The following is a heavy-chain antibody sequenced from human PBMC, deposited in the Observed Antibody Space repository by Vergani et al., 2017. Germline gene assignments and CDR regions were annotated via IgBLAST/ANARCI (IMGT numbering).Heavy chain of an antibody. CDR3: ARSDYGDYRFDYYGMDV. J-gene: IGHJ6*02. V-gene: IGHV2-70*01. CDR1: GFSILTSEMC. CDR2: IDWNDNK. D-gene: IGHD4-17*01. Sequence: QVTLRESGPALVKPTQTLTLTCTFSGFSILTSEMCVSWIRQPPGKALEWLALIDWNDNKYFNTSLKTRLTISKDASKNQVVLTMTNMDPVDTATYYCARSDYGDYRFDYYGMDVWGQGTTVTVSS.